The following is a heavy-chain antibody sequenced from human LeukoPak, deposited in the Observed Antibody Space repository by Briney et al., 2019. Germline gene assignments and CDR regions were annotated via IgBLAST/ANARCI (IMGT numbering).Heavy chain of an antibody. CDR1: GGSTSTYY. J-gene: IGHJ4*02. CDR2: IYTSGST. CDR3: ATYPFRGDTHYFDY. V-gene: IGHV4-4*07. Sequence: SETLSLTCTVSGGSTSTYYWSWIRQPAGKGLEWIGRIYTSGSTNYNPSLKSRVTMSVDTSKNQFSLKLSSVTAADTAVYYCATYPFRGDTHYFDYWGQGILVTVSS. D-gene: IGHD3-10*01.